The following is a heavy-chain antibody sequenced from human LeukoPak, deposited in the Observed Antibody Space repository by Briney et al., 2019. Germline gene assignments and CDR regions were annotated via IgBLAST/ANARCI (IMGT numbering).Heavy chain of an antibody. CDR1: GGSLSSYY. CDR3: ARAGGYYDDAFDI. Sequence: SQTLSLTCTVSGGSLSSYYWSWIRQPPGKGLEWIGYIYYSGSTNYNPSLKSRVTISVDTSKNQFSLKLSSVTAADTAVYYCARAGGYYDDAFDIWGQGTMVTVSS. J-gene: IGHJ3*02. V-gene: IGHV4-59*01. D-gene: IGHD3-22*01. CDR2: IYYSGST.